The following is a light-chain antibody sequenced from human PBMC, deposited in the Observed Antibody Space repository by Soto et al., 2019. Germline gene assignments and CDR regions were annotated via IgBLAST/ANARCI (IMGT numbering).Light chain of an antibody. CDR1: NIGSKT. J-gene: IGLJ1*01. Sequence: SYELTQQPSVSVAPGQMARITCGGDNIGSKTVHWYQQKAGQAPILVVYDDSDRPSGIPERFSGSNSGNTATLTISRVEVGDEADYYCQVYDSSSDDLYVFGTGTKLTVL. CDR3: QVYDSSSDDLYV. CDR2: DDS. V-gene: IGLV3-21*02.